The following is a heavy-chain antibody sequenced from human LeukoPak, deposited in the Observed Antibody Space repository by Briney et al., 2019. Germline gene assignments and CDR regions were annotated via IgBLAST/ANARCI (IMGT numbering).Heavy chain of an antibody. V-gene: IGHV5-51*01. D-gene: IGHD6-13*01. J-gene: IGHJ3*02. CDR2: IYPGDSDT. Sequence: PGESLRISCKGSGYTFSSYWIGWVRQMPGKGLEWMGIIYPGDSDTRYSPSFQGQVTISADKSISTAYLQWSSLKASDTAMYYCARSHGSSWPFDAFDIWGQGTMVTVSS. CDR1: GYTFSSYW. CDR3: ARSHGSSWPFDAFDI.